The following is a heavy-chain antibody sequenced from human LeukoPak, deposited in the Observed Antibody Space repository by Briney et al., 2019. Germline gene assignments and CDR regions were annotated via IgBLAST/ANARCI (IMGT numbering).Heavy chain of an antibody. J-gene: IGHJ3*02. CDR1: GYSFTSYW. V-gene: IGHV5-51*01. CDR3: ARVVRYCGSTSCSSGRAFDI. Sequence: GESLKISCKGSGYSFTSYWIGWVRQMPGKGLEWMGIIYPGDSDTRYSPSFQGQVTISADKSISTAYLQWSSLKASDTAMYYCARVVRYCGSTSCSSGRAFDIWGQGTMVTVSS. CDR2: IYPGDSDT. D-gene: IGHD2-2*01.